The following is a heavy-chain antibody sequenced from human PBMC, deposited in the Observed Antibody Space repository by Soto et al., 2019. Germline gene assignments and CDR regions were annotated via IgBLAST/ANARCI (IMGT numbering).Heavy chain of an antibody. CDR2: IIPIFGTA. CDR3: ARDRYGVQNYYGMDV. Sequence: QVQLVQSGAEVKKPGSSVKVSCKASGGTFSSYAISWVRQAPGQGLEWMGGIIPIFGTANYAQKFQGRVTITEDPSKXTAYMELSSLRSEDTAVYYCARDRYGVQNYYGMDVWGQGTTVTVSS. V-gene: IGHV1-69*12. CDR1: GGTFSSYA. J-gene: IGHJ6*02. D-gene: IGHD4-17*01.